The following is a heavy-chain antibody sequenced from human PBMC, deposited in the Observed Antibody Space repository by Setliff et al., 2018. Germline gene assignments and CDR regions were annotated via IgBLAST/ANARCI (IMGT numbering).Heavy chain of an antibody. CDR2: ISPSGST. V-gene: IGHV4-61*09. CDR3: ARSPSSGAYWNPRPFYSDY. D-gene: IGHD1-26*01. CDR1: GASVTSGGFY. J-gene: IGHJ4*02. Sequence: SETLSLTCSVSGASVTSGGFYWTWIRQPAGKGLEWIGHISPSGSTTYNPSVKSRVTISLDTSKNHFSLKLDSVTVADTALYYCARSPSSGAYWNPRPFYSDYWARGTLVTVSS.